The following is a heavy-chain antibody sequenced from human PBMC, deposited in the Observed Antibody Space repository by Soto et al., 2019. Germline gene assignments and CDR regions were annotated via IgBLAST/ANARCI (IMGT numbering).Heavy chain of an antibody. D-gene: IGHD2-8*01. CDR2: IFYNGGT. J-gene: IGHJ4*02. CDR3: ARGDHGPRRFYFDT. CDR1: GGSVISGGYY. V-gene: IGHV4-61*03. Sequence: SETLSLTCTFSGGSVISGGYYWSWIRQPPGKGLEWIGFIFYNGGTSYNPSLGSRVTISADTSKTLFSLNLNFVTAADTAVYYCARGDHGPRRFYFDTWGQGNLVTVSS.